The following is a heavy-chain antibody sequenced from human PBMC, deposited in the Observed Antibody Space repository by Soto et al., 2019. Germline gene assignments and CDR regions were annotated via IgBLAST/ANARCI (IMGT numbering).Heavy chain of an antibody. Sequence: GESLKISCKGSGYSFTSYWISWVRQMPGKGLEWMGRIDPSDSYTNYSPSFQGHVTISADKSIGTAYLQWSSLKASDTAMYYCARHGPKVLHVGSSSSIDPWGQGTLVTVSS. CDR1: GYSFTSYW. D-gene: IGHD6-13*01. CDR3: ARHGPKVLHVGSSSSIDP. CDR2: IDPSDSYT. V-gene: IGHV5-10-1*01. J-gene: IGHJ5*02.